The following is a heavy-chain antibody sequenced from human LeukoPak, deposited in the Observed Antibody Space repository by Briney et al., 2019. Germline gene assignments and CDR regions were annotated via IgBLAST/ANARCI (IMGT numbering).Heavy chain of an antibody. CDR1: GFTFSSYG. D-gene: IGHD3-3*01. J-gene: IGHJ4*02. Sequence: PGGSLRLSCAASGFTFSSYGMHWVRQAPGKGLEWVANIKQDGSEKYYVDSVKSRFTISRDNAKNSLYLQMNSLRAEDTAVYYCARLRFLEWLWSSGDYWGQGTLVTVSS. CDR3: ARLRFLEWLWSSGDY. CDR2: IKQDGSEK. V-gene: IGHV3-7*01.